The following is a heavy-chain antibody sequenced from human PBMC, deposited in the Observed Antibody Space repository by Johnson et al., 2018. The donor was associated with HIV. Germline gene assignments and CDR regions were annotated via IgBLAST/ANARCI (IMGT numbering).Heavy chain of an antibody. CDR3: AKDSSVLLCFDI. J-gene: IGHJ3*02. CDR2: IGTAGDT. CDR1: GFTFSSYA. D-gene: IGHD3-10*01. V-gene: IGHV3-23*04. Sequence: EVQLVESGGGLVQPGGSLRLSCAASGFTFSSYAMSWVRQAPGKGLVWVSAIGTAGDTYYADSVKGRFTISRDNSKNTLYLQMNSLRAEDTAVYYCAKDSSVLLCFDIWGQGTMVTVSS.